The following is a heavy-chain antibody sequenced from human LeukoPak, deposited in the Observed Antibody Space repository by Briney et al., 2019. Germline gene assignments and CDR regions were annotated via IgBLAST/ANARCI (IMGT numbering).Heavy chain of an antibody. CDR1: GGTFSSYA. D-gene: IGHD5-12*01. CDR2: IIPIFGTA. J-gene: IGHJ6*03. V-gene: IGHV1-69*13. CDR3: ARDRVGYDYYYYYMDV. Sequence: ASVKVSCKASGGTFSSYAISWVRQAPGQGLEWMGGIIPIFGTANYAQKFQGRVTITADESTSTAYMELSSLRSEDTAVYYCARDRVGYDYYYYYMDVWGKGTTVTISS.